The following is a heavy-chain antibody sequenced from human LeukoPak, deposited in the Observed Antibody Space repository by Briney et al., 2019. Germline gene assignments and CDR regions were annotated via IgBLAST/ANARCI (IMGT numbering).Heavy chain of an antibody. J-gene: IGHJ6*02. D-gene: IGHD2-15*01. Sequence: SETLSLTCAVYGGSFSGYYWSWIRQPAGKGLEWIGRIYTSGSTNYNPSLKSRVTMSVDTSKNQFSLKLSSVTAADTAVYYCAREYCSGGSCYAPGDYYYYYGMDVWGQGTTVTVSS. V-gene: IGHV4-4*07. CDR3: AREYCSGGSCYAPGDYYYYYGMDV. CDR2: IYTSGST. CDR1: GGSFSGYY.